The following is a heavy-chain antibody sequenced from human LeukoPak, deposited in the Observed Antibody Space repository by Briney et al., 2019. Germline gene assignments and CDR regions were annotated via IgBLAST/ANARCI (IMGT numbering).Heavy chain of an antibody. J-gene: IGHJ4*01. CDR2: ISSTSSTI. CDR1: GFTFSSYS. CDR3: ARGDWGSNFDY. V-gene: IGHV3-48*01. Sequence: GGSDSPSCAASGFTFSSYSMNWVRQAPGKGLEWLSYISSTSSTIYYADSVKGRLTISRDNAKNSLYLHMNSLRGEDTAVYYCARGDWGSNFDYWGHGSLVAVSS. D-gene: IGHD7-27*01.